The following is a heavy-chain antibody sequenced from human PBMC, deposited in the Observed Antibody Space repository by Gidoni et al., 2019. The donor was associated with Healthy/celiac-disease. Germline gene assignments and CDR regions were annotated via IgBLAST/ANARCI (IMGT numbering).Heavy chain of an antibody. D-gene: IGHD1-1*01. CDR1: GGSISSYY. J-gene: IGHJ3*02. Sequence: QVQLQESGPGLVKPSETLSLTCTVDGGSISSYYWSWIRQSLGKELEWIGYIYYSGRSNHNPSLKSRVTISVDTSKNQFSLKLSSVTAADTAVYYCARSRLEYDAFDIWGQGTMVTVSS. CDR3: ARSRLEYDAFDI. CDR2: IYYSGRS. V-gene: IGHV4-59*01.